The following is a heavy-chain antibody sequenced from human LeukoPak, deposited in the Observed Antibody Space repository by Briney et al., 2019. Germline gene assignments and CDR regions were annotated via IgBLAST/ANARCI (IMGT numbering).Heavy chain of an antibody. Sequence: PSETLSLTCAVYGGSFSGYYWSWIRQPPGKGLEWIGYIYYSGSTNYNPSLKSRVTISVDTAKNQFSLKLSSVTAADTAVYYCAREAGTASLDYWGQGTLVTVSS. CDR3: AREAGTASLDY. CDR1: GGSFSGYY. D-gene: IGHD2-21*02. CDR2: IYYSGST. V-gene: IGHV4-59*01. J-gene: IGHJ4*02.